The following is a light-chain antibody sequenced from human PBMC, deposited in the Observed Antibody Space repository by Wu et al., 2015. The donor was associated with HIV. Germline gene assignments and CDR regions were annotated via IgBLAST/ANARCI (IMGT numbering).Light chain of an antibody. CDR2: GAS. Sequence: EVLMTQSPATLSVSPGERVTLSCRASQNVNGYLAWYQQKPGQTPRLLIYGASTRATGIPARFSGSGSGTEYTLTISSPQSEDVATYYCQKYNTAPWTFGQGTKVEMK. V-gene: IGKV3-15*01. CDR3: QKYNTAPWT. J-gene: IGKJ1*01. CDR1: QNVNGY.